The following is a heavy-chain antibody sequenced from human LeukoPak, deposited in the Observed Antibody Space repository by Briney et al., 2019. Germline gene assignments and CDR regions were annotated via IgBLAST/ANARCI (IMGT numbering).Heavy chain of an antibody. CDR2: ITTSSTYT. D-gene: IGHD3-9*01. CDR3: AKEADDWYPRPFDY. CDR1: GFSFSSYN. Sequence: GGSLRLSCEASGFSFSSYNMDWVRQTPGKGLEWISSITTSSTYTLYADSVKGRFTISRDNSKNTLYLQMNSLTAEDTAVYYCAKEADDWYPRPFDYWGQGTLVTVSS. J-gene: IGHJ4*02. V-gene: IGHV3-21*04.